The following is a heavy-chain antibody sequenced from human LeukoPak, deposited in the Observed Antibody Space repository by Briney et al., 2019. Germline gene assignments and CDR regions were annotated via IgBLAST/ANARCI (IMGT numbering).Heavy chain of an antibody. Sequence: GGSLRLSCAASGFTFSSYWMPWVRHAPGKGLVWVSRMNSDGSSTSYADSVKGRFTISRDNAKNTLYLQMNSLRAEDTAVYYCARGERSGYKVYWGQGTLVTVSS. V-gene: IGHV3-74*01. CDR3: ARGERSGYKVY. D-gene: IGHD3-3*01. CDR1: GFTFSSYW. CDR2: MNSDGSST. J-gene: IGHJ4*02.